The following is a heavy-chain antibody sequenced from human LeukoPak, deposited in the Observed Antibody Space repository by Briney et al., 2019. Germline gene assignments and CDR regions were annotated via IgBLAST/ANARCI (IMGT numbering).Heavy chain of an antibody. V-gene: IGHV3-7*01. CDR3: ARGSPAYTNYYYYYYMDV. CDR1: GFTFSSYW. CDR2: IKQDGSEK. Sequence: GGSLRLSCAASGFTFSSYWMSWVRQAPGKGLEWVANIKQDGSEKYYVDSVKGRFTISRDNAKNSLYPQMNSLRAEDTAVYYCARGSPAYTNYYYYYYMDVWGKGTTVTVSS. J-gene: IGHJ6*03. D-gene: IGHD2-2*02.